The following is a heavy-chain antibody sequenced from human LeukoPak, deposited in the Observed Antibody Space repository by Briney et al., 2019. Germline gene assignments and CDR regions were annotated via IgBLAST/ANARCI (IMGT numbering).Heavy chain of an antibody. D-gene: IGHD3-10*01. CDR2: INHSGST. CDR1: GGSFSGYY. CDR3: ARGRTYYYGSGSYFQY. J-gene: IGHJ4*02. V-gene: IGHV4-34*01. Sequence: SETLSLTCAVYGGSFSGYYWSWIRQPPGEGLEWIGEINHSGSTNYNPSLKSRVTISVDTSKNQFSLKLRSVAAADTAVYYCARGRTYYYGSGSYFQYWGQGTLVTVSS.